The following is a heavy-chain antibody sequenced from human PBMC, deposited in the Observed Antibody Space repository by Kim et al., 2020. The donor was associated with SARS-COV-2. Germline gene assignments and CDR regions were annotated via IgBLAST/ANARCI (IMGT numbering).Heavy chain of an antibody. CDR1: GFTFSNAW. Sequence: GGSLRLSCAASGFTFSNAWMSWVRQAPGKGLEWVGRIKSKTDGGTTDYAAPVKGRFTISRDDSKNTLYLQMNSLKTEDTAVYYCTTAHRWLRYLDDYWGQGTLVTVSS. V-gene: IGHV3-15*01. CDR2: IKSKTDGGTT. J-gene: IGHJ4*02. CDR3: TTAHRWLRYLDDY. D-gene: IGHD5-12*01.